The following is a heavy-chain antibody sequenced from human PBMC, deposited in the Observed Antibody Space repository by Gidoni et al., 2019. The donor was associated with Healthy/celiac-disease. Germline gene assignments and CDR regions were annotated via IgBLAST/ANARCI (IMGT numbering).Heavy chain of an antibody. J-gene: IGHJ2*01. CDR2: IYYSGST. V-gene: IGHV4-59*01. Sequence: QVQLQESGPGLVKPSETLSLTCTVSGGSISSYYWSWIRQPPGKGLEWIGYIYYSGSTNYNPSLKSRVTISVDTSKNQFSLKLSSVTAADTAVYYCARQSGYCSSTSCYGSGFGWYFDLWGRGTLVTVSS. CDR3: ARQSGYCSSTSCYGSGFGWYFDL. CDR1: GGSISSYY. D-gene: IGHD2-2*03.